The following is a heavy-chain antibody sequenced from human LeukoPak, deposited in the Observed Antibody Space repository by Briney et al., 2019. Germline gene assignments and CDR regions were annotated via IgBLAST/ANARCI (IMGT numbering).Heavy chain of an antibody. CDR3: AELGITMIGGV. CDR1: GFTFSSYE. CDR2: ISSSGSTI. J-gene: IGHJ6*04. D-gene: IGHD3-10*02. V-gene: IGHV3-48*03. Sequence: GGSLRLSCAASGFTFSSYEVNWVRQAPGEGLEWVSYISSSGSTIYYADSVKGRFTISRDNAKNSLYLQMNSLRAEDTAVYYCAELGITMIGGVWGKGTTVTISS.